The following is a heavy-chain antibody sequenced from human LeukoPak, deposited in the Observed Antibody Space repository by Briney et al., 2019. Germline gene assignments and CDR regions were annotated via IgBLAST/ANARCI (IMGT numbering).Heavy chain of an antibody. Sequence: SETLSLTCSVSGGSISSYYWNWIRQSAGKGLEWIGRLYVSGATDYNPSLKSRVTISVDTSKNQFSLKLSSVTAADTAVYYCARGESSSWEGYYYYYGMDVWGQGTTVTVSS. CDR3: ARGESSSWEGYYYYYGMDV. J-gene: IGHJ6*02. CDR2: LYVSGAT. V-gene: IGHV4-4*07. D-gene: IGHD6-13*01. CDR1: GGSISSYY.